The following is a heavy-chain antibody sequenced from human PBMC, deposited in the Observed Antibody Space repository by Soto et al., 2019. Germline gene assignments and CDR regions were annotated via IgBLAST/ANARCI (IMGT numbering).Heavy chain of an antibody. Sequence: SVKVSCKASGGTFSSYAISWVRQAPGQGLEWMGGIIPIFGTANYAQKFQGRVTITADESTSTAYMELSSLRSEDTAVYYCARSDITIFGVVIHHYYYGMDVWGQGTTVTVSS. D-gene: IGHD3-3*01. V-gene: IGHV1-69*13. CDR3: ARSDITIFGVVIHHYYYGMDV. CDR1: GGTFSSYA. J-gene: IGHJ6*02. CDR2: IIPIFGTA.